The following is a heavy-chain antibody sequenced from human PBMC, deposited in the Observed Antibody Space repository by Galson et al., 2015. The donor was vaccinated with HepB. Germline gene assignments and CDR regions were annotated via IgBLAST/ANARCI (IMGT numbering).Heavy chain of an antibody. D-gene: IGHD5-12*01. CDR2: IIPIFGIG. Sequence: SVKVSCKASGGTFSRYAISWVRQAPGQGLEWMGGIIPIFGIGNYAQKFQGRVTITADKSTTTAYMELSSLRSEDTAVYYCVFLRGYDLKPLDYWGQGTLVTVSS. V-gene: IGHV1-69*10. J-gene: IGHJ4*02. CDR3: VFLRGYDLKPLDY. CDR1: GGTFSRYA.